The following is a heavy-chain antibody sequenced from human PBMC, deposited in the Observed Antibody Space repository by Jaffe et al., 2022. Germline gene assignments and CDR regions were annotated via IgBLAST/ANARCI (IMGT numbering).Heavy chain of an antibody. CDR1: GYTFTSYY. D-gene: IGHD6-13*01. CDR2: INPSGGST. Sequence: QVQLVQSGAEVKKPGASVKVSCKASGYTFTSYYMHWVRQAPGQGLEWMGIINPSGGSTSYAQKFQGRVTMTRDTSTSTVYMELSSLRSEDTAVYYCARGGGGYSSSWYYFDYWGQGTLVTVSS. J-gene: IGHJ4*02. CDR3: ARGGGGYSSSWYYFDY. V-gene: IGHV1-46*01.